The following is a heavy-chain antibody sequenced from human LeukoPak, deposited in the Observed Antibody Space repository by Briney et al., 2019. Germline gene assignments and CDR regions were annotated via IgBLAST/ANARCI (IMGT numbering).Heavy chain of an antibody. V-gene: IGHV4-59*11. CDR1: GGSPSNHY. J-gene: IGHJ4*02. Sequence: SETLSLTCTVSGGSPSNHYWSWIRQPPGKGLEWIGHIYDSGSTTYNPSLKSRVTMSVDTSKNQFSLNLSSVTAADTAVYYCARGRIGGPKAPFDYWGQGTLVTVSS. CDR2: IYDSGST. D-gene: IGHD3-16*01. CDR3: ARGRIGGPKAPFDY.